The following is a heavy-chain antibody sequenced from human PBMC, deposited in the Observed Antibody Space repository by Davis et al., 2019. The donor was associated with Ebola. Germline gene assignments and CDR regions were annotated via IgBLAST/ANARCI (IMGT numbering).Heavy chain of an antibody. V-gene: IGHV4-59*12. CDR3: ARGRRPPNWHFDL. Sequence: SETLSLTCTVSGGSISNYYWSWIRQPPGKGLEWIAYILYSGKTNYNPSLKSRVTISVDTSKNQFSLKLSSVTAADTAVYYCARGRRPPNWHFDLWGRGTLVIVSS. J-gene: IGHJ2*01. CDR1: GGSISNYY. CDR2: ILYSGKT.